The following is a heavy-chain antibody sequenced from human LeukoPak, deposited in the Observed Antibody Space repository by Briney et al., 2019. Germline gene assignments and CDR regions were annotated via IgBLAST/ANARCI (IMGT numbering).Heavy chain of an antibody. V-gene: IGHV3-23*01. CDR1: GFIFSRYA. CDR2: ISKNTVDT. D-gene: IGHD3-9*01. CDR3: VRDMEPLRYFDT. J-gene: IGHJ4*02. Sequence: PGGSLRLSRTGSGFIFSRYAVSWVRQAPGKGLEWVSAISKNTVDTYYADSVKGRLTISRDSSKNTVYLQMNSLRAEDTAVYYCVRDMEPLRYFDTWGQGTLVTVSS.